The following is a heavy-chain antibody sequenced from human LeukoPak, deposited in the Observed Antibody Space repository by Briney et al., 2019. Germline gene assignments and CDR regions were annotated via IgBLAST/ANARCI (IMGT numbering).Heavy chain of an antibody. J-gene: IGHJ4*02. CDR3: ARGTYGYPLYFDS. V-gene: IGHV3-11*04. D-gene: IGHD5-18*01. CDR1: GFTFSDYF. Sequence: GGSLRLSCAASGFTFSDYFVSWIRQAPGKGLEWVSYISSGGNTIYYADSVKGRFTISRDNAKNSLSLLMNSLRAEDTAVYYCARGTYGYPLYFDSWGQGTLVTVSS. CDR2: ISSGGNTI.